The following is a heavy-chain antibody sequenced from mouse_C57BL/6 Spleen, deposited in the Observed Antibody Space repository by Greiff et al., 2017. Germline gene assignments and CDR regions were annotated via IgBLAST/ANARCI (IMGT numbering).Heavy chain of an antibody. J-gene: IGHJ4*01. CDR2: IYPRSGNT. CDR1: GYTFTSYG. D-gene: IGHD1-1*01. Sequence: VQLQQSGAELARPGASVKLSCKASGYTFTSYGISWVQQSTGQGLEWIGEIYPRSGNTYYNEKFKGKATLTADKSSSTAYMELRRLTSEDSAVYFWARGGATVEAKGYAMDYWGQGTSVTVSS. CDR3: ARGGATVEAKGYAMDY. V-gene: IGHV1-81*01.